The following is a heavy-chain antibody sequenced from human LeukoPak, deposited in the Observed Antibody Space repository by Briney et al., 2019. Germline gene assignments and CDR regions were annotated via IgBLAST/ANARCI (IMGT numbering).Heavy chain of an antibody. Sequence: ASVKVSCKASGGTFSRFTISWVRQAPGQGFGWMGGITHIFGTANFAQKFQGRVSITADGSTSTAFMELSSLRSEDTAVYYCAVSGSYRYYYYGMDVWGQGTTVTVSS. V-gene: IGHV1-69*01. CDR2: ITHIFGTA. D-gene: IGHD1-26*01. CDR1: GGTFSRFT. J-gene: IGHJ6*02. CDR3: AVSGSYRYYYYGMDV.